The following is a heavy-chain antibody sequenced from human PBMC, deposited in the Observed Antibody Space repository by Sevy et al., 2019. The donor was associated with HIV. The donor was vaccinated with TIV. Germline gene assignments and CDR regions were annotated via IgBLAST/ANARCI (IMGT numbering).Heavy chain of an antibody. D-gene: IGHD6-19*01. Sequence: GGSLRLSCAASGFTISKYWIHWVRQAPGKGLVWVSRINGDGSSTSYADSVKGRFTISRDNAKNTLYLQMNSLTAEDTAVYYCARNLITVAGMLYYFDFWGQGTLVTVSS. J-gene: IGHJ4*02. CDR2: INGDGSST. CDR1: GFTISKYW. V-gene: IGHV3-74*01. CDR3: ARNLITVAGMLYYFDF.